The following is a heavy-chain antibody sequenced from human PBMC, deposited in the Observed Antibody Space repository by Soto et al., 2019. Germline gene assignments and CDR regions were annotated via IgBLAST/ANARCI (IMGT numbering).Heavy chain of an antibody. CDR1: GFTFSSYG. Sequence: QVQLVESGGGVVQPGRSLRLSCAASGFTFSSYGMHWVRQAPGKGLEWVAVIWYDGSNKYYADSVKGRFTISRDNSKNTLYLQMNSLRVEDTAVYYCAREANGDYDSFYYYYGMDVWGQGTTVTVSS. V-gene: IGHV3-33*01. J-gene: IGHJ6*02. CDR3: AREANGDYDSFYYYYGMDV. CDR2: IWYDGSNK. D-gene: IGHD4-17*01.